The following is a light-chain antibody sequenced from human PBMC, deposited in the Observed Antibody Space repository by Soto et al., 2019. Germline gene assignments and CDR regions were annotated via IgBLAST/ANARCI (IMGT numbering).Light chain of an antibody. V-gene: IGLV2-14*01. Sequence: QSALTQPASLSGSPGQSITLSCTGSSSDVGYNYFSWYQQSPGKAPKLLHYDVTYRPSEVSTRFSGSESGNTASLTISGLRVEDEADYYCCSYSSSSTLVIFGGGTKLTVL. J-gene: IGLJ2*01. CDR1: SSDVGYNY. CDR3: CSYSSSSTLVI. CDR2: DVT.